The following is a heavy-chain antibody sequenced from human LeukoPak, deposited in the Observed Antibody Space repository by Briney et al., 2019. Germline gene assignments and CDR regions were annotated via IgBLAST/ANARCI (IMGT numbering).Heavy chain of an antibody. Sequence: GGSLRLSCAASGFTFSSYWMSWVRQAPGKGLEWVANIKHDGSEKYYVDSVKGRFTISRDNAKDSLYLQMNSLRAEDTAVYYCAKDVVRGVIMVDYWGQGTLVTVSS. CDR1: GFTFSSYW. CDR2: IKHDGSEK. V-gene: IGHV3-7*03. J-gene: IGHJ4*02. D-gene: IGHD3-10*01. CDR3: AKDVVRGVIMVDY.